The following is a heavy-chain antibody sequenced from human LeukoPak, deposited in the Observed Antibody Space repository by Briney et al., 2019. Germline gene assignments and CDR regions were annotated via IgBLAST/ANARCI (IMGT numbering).Heavy chain of an antibody. J-gene: IGHJ6*03. CDR3: ARLYGSTRYYYYYMDV. D-gene: IGHD5/OR15-5a*01. V-gene: IGHV4-39*07. CDR1: GGSISSSSYY. Sequence: SETLSLTCTVSGGSISSSSYYWGWIRQPPGKGLEWIGTIYYNGFTYYNPSLKSRVTISVDTSKNQFSLKLSSVTAADTAVYYCARLYGSTRYYYYYMDVWGKGTTVTISS. CDR2: IYYNGFT.